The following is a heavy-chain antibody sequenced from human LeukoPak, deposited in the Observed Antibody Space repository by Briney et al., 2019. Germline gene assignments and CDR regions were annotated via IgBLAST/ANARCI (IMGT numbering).Heavy chain of an antibody. CDR3: TKRRPTGCVTVEEY. CDR2: ISYNSGNS. J-gene: IGHJ4*02. Sequence: GGSLRLSCRTSGFTFGSFTMSCVPHTPQEGLEGGATISYNSGNSSHADFVKGRFTISRDNSKSTLYLQMHSLRADDTALYYCTKRRPTGCVTVEEYWGQGALVTVST. CDR1: GFTFGSFT. V-gene: IGHV3-23*01. D-gene: IGHD2-21*02.